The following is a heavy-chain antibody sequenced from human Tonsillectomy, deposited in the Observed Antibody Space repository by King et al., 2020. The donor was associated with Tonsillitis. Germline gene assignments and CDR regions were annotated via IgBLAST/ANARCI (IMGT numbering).Heavy chain of an antibody. V-gene: IGHV3-23*04. CDR1: GFTFSSYA. J-gene: IGHJ6*02. CDR3: AKEIVGATTWYYGMDV. Sequence: VQLVECGGGLVQPGGSLRLSCAASGFTFSSYAMRWVRQAPGKGLEWGSALSGSGGSTYSADSVKGRFTFSRDNPKNTLYLQMNSLRAEDTAVDYCAKEIVGATTWYYGMDVWGQGTTVTVSS. D-gene: IGHD1-26*01. CDR2: LSGSGGST.